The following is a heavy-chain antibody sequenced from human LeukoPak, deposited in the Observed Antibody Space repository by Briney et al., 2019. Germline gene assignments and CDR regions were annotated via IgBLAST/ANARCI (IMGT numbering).Heavy chain of an antibody. Sequence: GGSLRLSCAASGFTFSSYAMSWVRQAPGKGLEWVSAISGSGGSTYYADSVKGRFTISRDNSKSTLYLQMNSLRAEDTAVYYCAKDAYYYGSAPLGYWGQGTLVTVSS. CDR1: GFTFSSYA. V-gene: IGHV3-23*01. CDR3: AKDAYYYGSAPLGY. J-gene: IGHJ4*02. D-gene: IGHD3-10*01. CDR2: ISGSGGST.